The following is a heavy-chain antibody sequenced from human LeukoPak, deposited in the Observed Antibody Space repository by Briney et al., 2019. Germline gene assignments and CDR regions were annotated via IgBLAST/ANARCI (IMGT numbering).Heavy chain of an antibody. CDR3: ARGPRGGGGGSYIDY. V-gene: IGHV4-4*07. CDR2: IYSSGST. Sequence: SGALSLTCTVSGGSISSYYRSWIRPPAGKGLEWIWRIYSSGSTNYNPSLQSRVTMSVDTSKNQFSVNLTSVTAADTAVYYCARGPRGGGGGSYIDYWGQGTLVTVSS. J-gene: IGHJ4*02. D-gene: IGHD2-15*01. CDR1: GGSISSYY.